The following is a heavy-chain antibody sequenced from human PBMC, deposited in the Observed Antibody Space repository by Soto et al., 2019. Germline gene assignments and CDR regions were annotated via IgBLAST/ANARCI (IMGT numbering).Heavy chain of an antibody. Sequence: QVQLVQSGAEVKKPGSSVKVSCKASGGTFSSYAISWVRQAPGQGLEWMVGIIPIFGTANYAQKFQGRVTITADKSTSTAYMELSSLRSEDTAVYYCARYYGGNFRPNHYYAYGMDVWGQGTTVTVSS. J-gene: IGHJ6*02. D-gene: IGHD4-17*01. CDR1: GGTFSSYA. CDR2: IIPIFGTA. CDR3: ARYYGGNFRPNHYYAYGMDV. V-gene: IGHV1-69*06.